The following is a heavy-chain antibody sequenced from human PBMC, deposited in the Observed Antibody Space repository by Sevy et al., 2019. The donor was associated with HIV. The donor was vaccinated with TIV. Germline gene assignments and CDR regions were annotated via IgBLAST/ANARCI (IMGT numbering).Heavy chain of an antibody. D-gene: IGHD6-6*01. CDR3: AKGWYSSSHRAKNYFDY. CDR1: GFTFSRYG. CDR2: VSGSGENT. V-gene: IGHV3-23*01. J-gene: IGHJ4*02. Sequence: WGSLRLSCAASGFTFSRYGMGWVRQAPGKGLEWVSIVSGSGENTYYADSVKGRFTIARDNYRNTVHLQMNSLRAEDAAVYYCAKGWYSSSHRAKNYFDYWGQGTLVTVSS.